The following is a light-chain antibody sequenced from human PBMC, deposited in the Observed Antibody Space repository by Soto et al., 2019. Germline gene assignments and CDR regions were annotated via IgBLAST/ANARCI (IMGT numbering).Light chain of an antibody. CDR3: QQYGSSPSLT. CDR1: QTVSSSY. CDR2: GAS. Sequence: ILLTQSPGTLSLSPGERATLSCRASQTVSSSYLAWYQQKPGQAPRLLIYGASTRATGIPDRFSGSGSGTDFTLTISRLEPEDFAMYYCQQYGSSPSLTFGGGTKVDIK. J-gene: IGKJ4*01. V-gene: IGKV3-20*01.